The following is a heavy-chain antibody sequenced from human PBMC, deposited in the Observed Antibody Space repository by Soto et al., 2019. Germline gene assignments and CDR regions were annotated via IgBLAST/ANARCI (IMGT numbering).Heavy chain of an antibody. J-gene: IGHJ3*02. V-gene: IGHV3-48*04. D-gene: IGHD1-26*01. CDR2: ISSSGSTI. Sequence: VQLVESGGGVVQPGRSLRLSCAASGFTFSSYGMHWVRQAPGKGLEWVSYISSSGSTIYYADSVKGRFTISRDNAKNSLYLQMNSLRAEDTTVYYCARDVGATNAFDIWGQGTMVTVSS. CDR1: GFTFSSYG. CDR3: ARDVGATNAFDI.